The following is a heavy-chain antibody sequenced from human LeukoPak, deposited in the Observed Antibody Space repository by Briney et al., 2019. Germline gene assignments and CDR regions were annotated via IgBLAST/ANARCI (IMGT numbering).Heavy chain of an antibody. CDR2: INASGST. CDR1: GGSISSSSYY. CDR3: ARGMAVAYDYNWFDP. D-gene: IGHD5-12*01. Sequence: NPSETLSLTCTVSGGSISSSSYYWSWIRQTAGKGLEWIGRINASGSTRFNPSLKSRVTMSVDTSKNQFSLKLSSVTAADTAVYFCARGMAVAYDYNWFDPWGQGTLVTVSS. V-gene: IGHV4-61*02. J-gene: IGHJ5*02.